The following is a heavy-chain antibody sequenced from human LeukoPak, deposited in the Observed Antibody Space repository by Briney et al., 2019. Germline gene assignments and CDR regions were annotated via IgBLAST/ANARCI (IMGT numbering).Heavy chain of an antibody. V-gene: IGHV4-59*08. J-gene: IGHJ4*02. D-gene: IGHD1-26*01. CDR2: IYYSGST. CDR1: GGSISSYY. CDR3: ARVKRQWELRY. Sequence: SETLSLTCTVSGGSISSYYWSWIRQPPGKGLEWIGYIYYSGSTNYNPSLKSRVTISVDTSKNQFSLKLSSVTAADTAVYYCARVKRQWELRYWGQGTLVTVSS.